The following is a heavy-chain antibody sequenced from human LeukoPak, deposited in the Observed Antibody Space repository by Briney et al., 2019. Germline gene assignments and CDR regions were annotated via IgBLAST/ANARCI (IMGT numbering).Heavy chain of an antibody. CDR2: IWYDGSNK. CDR1: GFTFSSYG. Sequence: PGGSLRLSCAASGFTFSSYGMHWVRQAPGKGLEWVAVIWYDGSNKYYADSVKGRFTISRDNSKNTLYLQMNSLRAEDTAVYYCAKDWSPRSCGMDVWGQGTTVTVSS. V-gene: IGHV3-30*02. CDR3: AKDWSPRSCGMDV. J-gene: IGHJ6*02.